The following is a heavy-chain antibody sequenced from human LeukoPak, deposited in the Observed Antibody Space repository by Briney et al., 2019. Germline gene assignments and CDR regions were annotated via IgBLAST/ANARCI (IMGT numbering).Heavy chain of an antibody. Sequence: SETLSLTCTVSAGSISSGDYYWSWIRQPPGKGLEWIGYIYYSGSTYYNPSLKSRVTISVDTSRNQFSLKLSSVTAADTAMYYCALTVRGVPFDAFDIWGQGTMVTVSS. J-gene: IGHJ3*02. CDR2: IYYSGST. V-gene: IGHV4-30-4*08. CDR1: AGSISSGDYY. CDR3: ALTVRGVPFDAFDI. D-gene: IGHD3-10*01.